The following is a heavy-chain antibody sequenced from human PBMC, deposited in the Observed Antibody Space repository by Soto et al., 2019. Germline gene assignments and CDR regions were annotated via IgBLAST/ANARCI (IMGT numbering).Heavy chain of an antibody. D-gene: IGHD3-10*01. CDR3: GRLVTMVRGVIES. Sequence: GESLKISCKASGYIFIDYWIGWVRQMPGKGLEWMGIVYPRDSDTRYSPSFQGQVTISADRSTGTAFLQWRSLKASDTAMYYCGRLVTMVRGVIESWGQGTLVTVSS. J-gene: IGHJ4*02. CDR1: GYIFIDYW. V-gene: IGHV5-51*01. CDR2: VYPRDSDT.